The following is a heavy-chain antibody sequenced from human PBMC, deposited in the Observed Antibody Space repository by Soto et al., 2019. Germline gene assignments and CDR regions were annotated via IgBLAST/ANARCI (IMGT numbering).Heavy chain of an antibody. Sequence: FETLSLTCAVSGGAIKISNWWRWVHKPPGKGLEWIGEIYHSGSTNYNPSLKSRVTISVDKSKNQFSLKLSSVTAADTAVYYCARVGVVAAAYNWFDPWGQGTLVTGS. D-gene: IGHD2-15*01. J-gene: IGHJ5*02. CDR2: IYHSGST. CDR3: ARVGVVAAAYNWFDP. V-gene: IGHV4-4*02. CDR1: GGAIKISNW.